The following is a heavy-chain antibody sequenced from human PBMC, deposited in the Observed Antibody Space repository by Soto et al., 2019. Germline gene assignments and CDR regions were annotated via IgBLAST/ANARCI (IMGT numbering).Heavy chain of an antibody. J-gene: IGHJ6*02. CDR1: GFTFSLYS. CDR2: ISRSSTGI. CDR3: ARAVTWGLDV. D-gene: IGHD3-10*01. V-gene: IGHV3-48*02. Sequence: EVQLVESGGGLVQPGGSLRLSCAASGFTFSLYSMSWVRQAPGKGLEWVSYISRSSTGIHYADSVKGRFTISRDDATNSMPLPMNSLIDGDTAVYYCARAVTWGLDVWGQGTTVSISS.